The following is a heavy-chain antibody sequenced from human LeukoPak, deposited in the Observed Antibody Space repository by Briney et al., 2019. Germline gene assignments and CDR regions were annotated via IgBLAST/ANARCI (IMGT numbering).Heavy chain of an antibody. CDR2: ISGSGDST. J-gene: IGHJ4*02. CDR1: GLSFSSSA. Sequence: GGSLRLSCAASGLSFSSSALSWVRQAPGKGLQWVSSISGSGDSTHYADSVKGRFTVSRDNSKNTLYLQMNSLRAEDTAIYYCAKAASPTTRYFDYWGQGTLVTVSS. CDR3: AKAASPTTRYFDY. V-gene: IGHV3-23*01. D-gene: IGHD1-26*01.